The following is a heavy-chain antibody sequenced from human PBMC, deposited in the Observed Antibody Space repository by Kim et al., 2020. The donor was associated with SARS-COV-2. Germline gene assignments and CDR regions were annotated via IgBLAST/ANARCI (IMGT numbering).Heavy chain of an antibody. J-gene: IGHJ4*02. CDR3: AKDHGDGSSFDY. CDR1: GFTFSSYG. Sequence: GGSLRLSCAASGFTFSSYGMHWVRQAPGKGLEWVAVISYDGSNKYYADSVKGRFTISRDNSKNTLYLQMNSLRAEDTAVYYCAKDHGDGSSFDYWGQGTLVTVSS. CDR2: ISYDGSNK. V-gene: IGHV3-30*18. D-gene: IGHD3-3*01.